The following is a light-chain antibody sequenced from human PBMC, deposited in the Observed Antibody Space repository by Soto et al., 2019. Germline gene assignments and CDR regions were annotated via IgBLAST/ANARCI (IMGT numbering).Light chain of an antibody. CDR2: RNN. Sequence: QSVLTQPPSASGTPGQRVTISCSGSRSNIGSNYVYWYQQLPGTAPKLLIYRNNQRPSGVPDRFSGSKSGTSASLAISGLRSEDGADYYCAAWDDSLSGGVFGGGTKLTVL. J-gene: IGLJ2*01. CDR1: RSNIGSNY. CDR3: AAWDDSLSGGV. V-gene: IGLV1-47*01.